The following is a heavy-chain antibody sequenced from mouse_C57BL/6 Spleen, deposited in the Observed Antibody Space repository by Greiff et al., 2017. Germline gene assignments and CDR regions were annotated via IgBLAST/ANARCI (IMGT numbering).Heavy chain of an antibody. Sequence: EVMLVESGEGLVKPGGSLKLSCAASGFTFSSYAMSWVCQTPEKRLEWVAYISSGGDYIYYADTVKGRFTISRDNARNTLYLQMSSLKSEDTAMYYCTRALYYGSSPWFAYWGQGTLVTVSA. CDR3: TRALYYGSSPWFAY. J-gene: IGHJ3*01. CDR1: GFTFSSYA. D-gene: IGHD1-1*01. CDR2: ISSGGDYI. V-gene: IGHV5-9-1*02.